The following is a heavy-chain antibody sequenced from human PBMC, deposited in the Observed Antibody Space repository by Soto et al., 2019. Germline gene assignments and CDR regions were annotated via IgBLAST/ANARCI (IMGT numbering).Heavy chain of an antibody. CDR3: ARGLGFGVVYGMDV. D-gene: IGHD3-3*01. V-gene: IGHV1-2*04. Sequence: SVKVSCNASLYTFTGYYMHWVRQAPGQGLEWMGWINPNSGGTNYAQKFQGWVTMTRDTSISTAYMELSRLRSDDTAVYYCARGLGFGVVYGMDVWGQGTKVTVYS. CDR2: INPNSGGT. J-gene: IGHJ6*02. CDR1: LYTFTGYY.